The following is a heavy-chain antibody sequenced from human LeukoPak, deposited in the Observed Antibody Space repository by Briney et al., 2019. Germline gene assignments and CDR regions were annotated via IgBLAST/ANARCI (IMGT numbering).Heavy chain of an antibody. J-gene: IGHJ4*02. V-gene: IGHV4-4*07. Sequence: SETLSLTCTVSGGSISSYYWSWIRQPAGKGLEWIGRIYTSGSTNYNPSLKSRVTMSVDTSKNQFSLKLSSVTAADTAVYYCARDNYAGISLHFDYWGQGTLVTVSS. CDR3: ARDNYAGISLHFDY. CDR1: GGSISSYY. D-gene: IGHD1-7*01. CDR2: IYTSGST.